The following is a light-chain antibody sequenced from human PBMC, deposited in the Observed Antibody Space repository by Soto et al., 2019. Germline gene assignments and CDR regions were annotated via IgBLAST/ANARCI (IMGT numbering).Light chain of an antibody. J-gene: IGKJ1*01. CDR1: QSVRSN. CDR3: QHYNNWPPWT. Sequence: EIVMTQSPATVSVSPGERATLSCRASQSVRSNLAWYQQKPGQAPRLLIYGASTRATGIPARFSGSGSGTEFTLTISSLQSEDFAVYYCQHYNNWPPWTFGQGTKVEIK. V-gene: IGKV3-15*01. CDR2: GAS.